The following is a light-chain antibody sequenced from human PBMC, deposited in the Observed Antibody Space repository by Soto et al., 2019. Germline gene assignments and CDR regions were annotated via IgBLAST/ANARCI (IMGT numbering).Light chain of an antibody. CDR3: QSYDSSLLALYV. CDR1: SSNIGAGYE. CDR2: GNN. V-gene: IGLV1-40*01. J-gene: IGLJ1*01. Sequence: QSALTQPPSVSGAPGQRVTISCTGSSSNIGAGYEVHWYQRLPGTAPKLLIYGNNHRPSGVPDRFSGSKSATSASLAITGLQAEDVADYYCQSYDSSLLALYVFVTGTKSPS.